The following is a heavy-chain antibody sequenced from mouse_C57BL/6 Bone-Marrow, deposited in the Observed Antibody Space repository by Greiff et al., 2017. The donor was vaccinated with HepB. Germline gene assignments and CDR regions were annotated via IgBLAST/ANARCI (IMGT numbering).Heavy chain of an antibody. Sequence: VKLQESGPGLVAPSQSLSITCTVSGFSLTSYGVHWVRQPPGKGLEWLVVIWSDGSTTYNSALKSRLSISKDNSKSQVFLKMNSLQTDDTAMYYCARHGGAYDLYWYFDVWGTGTTVTVSS. J-gene: IGHJ1*03. CDR1: GFSLTSYG. V-gene: IGHV2-6-1*01. D-gene: IGHD6-5*01. CDR2: IWSDGST. CDR3: ARHGGAYDLYWYFDV.